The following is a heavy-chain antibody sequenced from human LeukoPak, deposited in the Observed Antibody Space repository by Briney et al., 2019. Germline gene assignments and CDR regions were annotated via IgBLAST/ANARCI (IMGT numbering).Heavy chain of an antibody. CDR1: GFTFSSYA. J-gene: IGHJ6*02. Sequence: GGSLRLSCAASGFTFSSYAMSWVRQAPGKGLEWVSAISGSGGSTYYADSVKGRFTISRDNSKNTPYLQMNSLRAEDTAVYYCAKDQTKRWLLHLRGVHYYYYGMDVWGQGTTVTVSS. D-gene: IGHD5-24*01. CDR3: AKDQTKRWLLHLRGVHYYYYGMDV. CDR2: ISGSGGST. V-gene: IGHV3-23*01.